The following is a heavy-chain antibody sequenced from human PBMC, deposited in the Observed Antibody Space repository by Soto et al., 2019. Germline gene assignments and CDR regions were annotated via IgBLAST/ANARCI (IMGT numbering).Heavy chain of an antibody. CDR3: AKDLTSIITIFGVVTPNAFDI. CDR2: ISGSGSNT. D-gene: IGHD3-3*01. Sequence: GSLRLSCAASGFTFSNYFMTWVRQTPGKGLERVSTISGSGSNTYYADSVKGRFTISRDNSKNTLYLQMNSLRAEDTAVYYCAKDLTSIITIFGVVTPNAFDIWGQGTMVTVSS. CDR1: GFTFSNYF. V-gene: IGHV3-23*01. J-gene: IGHJ3*02.